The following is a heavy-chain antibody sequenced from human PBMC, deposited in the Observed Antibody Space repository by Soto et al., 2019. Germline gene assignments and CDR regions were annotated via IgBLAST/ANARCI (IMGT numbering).Heavy chain of an antibody. Sequence: QVQLQESGPGLVKPSETLSLTCTVSGGSISTYYWSWIRQPPGKGLEWFGYIYDSGNTNYNPSLKSRVTISVDTSKNQFSLNLRSVTAADTAVYFCATGHLRGIDAFDIWGQGTMVTVSS. D-gene: IGHD4-17*01. J-gene: IGHJ3*02. CDR1: GGSISTYY. V-gene: IGHV4-59*01. CDR3: ATGHLRGIDAFDI. CDR2: IYDSGNT.